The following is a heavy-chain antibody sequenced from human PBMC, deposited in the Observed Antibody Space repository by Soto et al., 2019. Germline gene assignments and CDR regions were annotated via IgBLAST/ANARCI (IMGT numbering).Heavy chain of an antibody. CDR2: FDPEDGET. J-gene: IGHJ4*02. Sequence: ASVKVSCKVSGYTLTELSMHWVRQAPGKGLEWMGGFDPEDGETIYAQKFQGRVTMTEDTSTDTAYMELSSLRSEDTAVYYCATIENYYGSGSYPGLDYWGQGTLVTVSS. V-gene: IGHV1-24*01. CDR3: ATIENYYGSGSYPGLDY. D-gene: IGHD3-10*01. CDR1: GYTLTELS.